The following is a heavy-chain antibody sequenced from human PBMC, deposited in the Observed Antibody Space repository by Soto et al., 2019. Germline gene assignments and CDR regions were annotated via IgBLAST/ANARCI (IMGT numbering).Heavy chain of an antibody. Sequence: ASVKVSCKASGGTFSSYAISWVRQAPGQGLEWMGGIIPSGGSTSYAQKFQGRFTMTRDTSTSTVYMELSSLRSEDTAVYYCARVRRSSGYYYGYWGQGTPVTVSS. V-gene: IGHV1-46*01. CDR2: IIPSGGST. D-gene: IGHD3-22*01. J-gene: IGHJ4*02. CDR1: GGTFSSYA. CDR3: ARVRRSSGYYYGY.